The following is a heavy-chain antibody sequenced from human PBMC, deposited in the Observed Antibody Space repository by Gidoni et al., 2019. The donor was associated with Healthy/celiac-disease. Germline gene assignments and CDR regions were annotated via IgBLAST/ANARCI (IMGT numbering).Heavy chain of an antibody. CDR3: ARVPMVRGVIIYYGMDV. CDR1: GGTFSSYA. Sequence: QVQLVQSGAEVKKPGSSVKVSCKASGGTFSSYAISWVRQAPGQGLEWMGGIIPIFGTANYAQKFQGRVTITADESTSTAYMELSSLRSEDTAVYYCARVPMVRGVIIYYGMDVWGQGTTVTVSS. V-gene: IGHV1-69*01. CDR2: IIPIFGTA. J-gene: IGHJ6*02. D-gene: IGHD3-10*01.